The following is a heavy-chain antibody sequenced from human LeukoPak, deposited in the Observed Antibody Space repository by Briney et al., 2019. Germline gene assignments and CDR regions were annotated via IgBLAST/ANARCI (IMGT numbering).Heavy chain of an antibody. CDR3: ARDLTPPYYYDSSGYYYGFSAFDI. CDR1: GFTFSSYW. D-gene: IGHD3-22*01. Sequence: GGSLRLSCAASGFTFSSYWMSWVRQAPGKGLEWVANIKQDGSEKYYVDSVKGRFTTSRDNAKNSLYLQMNSLRAEDTAVYYCARDLTPPYYYDSSGYYYGFSAFDIWGQGTMVTVSS. V-gene: IGHV3-7*01. CDR2: IKQDGSEK. J-gene: IGHJ3*02.